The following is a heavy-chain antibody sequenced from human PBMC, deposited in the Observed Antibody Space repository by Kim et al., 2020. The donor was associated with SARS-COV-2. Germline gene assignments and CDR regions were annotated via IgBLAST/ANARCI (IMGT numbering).Heavy chain of an antibody. CDR2: NNPSGGST. V-gene: IGHV1-46*01. CDR1: GYTFTSYY. Sequence: ASVKVSCKASGYTFTSYYTHWVRQAPGQGLEWMGINNPSGGSTSYAQKFQGRVTMTRDTSTSTVYMELSSLRSEDTAVYYCARIDYDILTGYYSTTDYWGQGTLVTVSS. CDR3: ARIDYDILTGYYSTTDY. D-gene: IGHD3-9*01. J-gene: IGHJ4*02.